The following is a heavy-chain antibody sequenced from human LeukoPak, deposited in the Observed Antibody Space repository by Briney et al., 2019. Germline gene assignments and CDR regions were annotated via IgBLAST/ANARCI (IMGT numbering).Heavy chain of an antibody. CDR3: VRVDCSGGVCPNHYLKY. CDR2: IRFDGTGI. Sequence: QPGGSLRLSCAASGFTFGSYVMIWVRQAPGKGPEWVAFIRFDGTGIVYADSVKGRFTISRDNSQNMLYLQMNSLRVEDTSVYSCVRVDCSGGVCPNHYLKYWGQGTLVTVSS. D-gene: IGHD2-15*01. CDR1: GFTFGSYV. V-gene: IGHV3-30*02. J-gene: IGHJ4*02.